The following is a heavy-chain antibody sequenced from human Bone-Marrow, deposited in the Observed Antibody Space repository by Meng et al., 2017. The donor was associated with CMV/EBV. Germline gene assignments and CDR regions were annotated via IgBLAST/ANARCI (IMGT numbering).Heavy chain of an antibody. V-gene: IGHV1-2*02. CDR1: GYTFTGYY. CDR3: ARDWYSSSWYYPKYYYYYGMDV. Sequence: ASVKVSCKASGYTFTGYYMDWVRQAPGQGLEWMGWINPNSGGTNYEQKFQGRVTMTRDTSISTAYMELSRLRSDDTAVYYCARDWYSSSWYYPKYYYYYGMDVWGQGTTVTVSS. J-gene: IGHJ6*02. CDR2: INPNSGGT. D-gene: IGHD6-13*01.